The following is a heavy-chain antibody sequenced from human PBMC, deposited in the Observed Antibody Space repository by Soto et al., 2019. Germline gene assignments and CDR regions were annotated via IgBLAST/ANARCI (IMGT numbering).Heavy chain of an antibody. CDR2: IIPIFGTA. J-gene: IGHJ6*02. Sequence: SVKVSCKASGGTFSSYAISWVRQAPGQGLEWMGGIIPIFGTANYAQKFQGRVTITADESTSTAYMELSSLRSEDTAVYYCASNSGSLRDYYYYGMDVWGQGTTVTVSS. CDR1: GGTFSSYA. D-gene: IGHD1-26*01. V-gene: IGHV1-69*13. CDR3: ASNSGSLRDYYYYGMDV.